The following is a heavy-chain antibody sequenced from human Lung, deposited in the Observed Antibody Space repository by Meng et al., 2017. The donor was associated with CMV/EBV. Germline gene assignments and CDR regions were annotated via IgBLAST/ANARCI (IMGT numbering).Heavy chain of an antibody. J-gene: IGHJ6*04. CDR2: ISGNNGNT. CDR1: GYTFNNYG. Sequence: SXXVSXKASGYTFNNYGVTWVRQAPGQGLEWMGWISGNNGNTNYAQNLKDRVTMTTDTSMSTAYMELRSLRSDDAAVYYCARESRYDFWSGSPPYYFGMDVWGKGTXVNGSS. CDR3: ARESRYDFWSGSPPYYFGMDV. V-gene: IGHV1-18*01. D-gene: IGHD3-3*01.